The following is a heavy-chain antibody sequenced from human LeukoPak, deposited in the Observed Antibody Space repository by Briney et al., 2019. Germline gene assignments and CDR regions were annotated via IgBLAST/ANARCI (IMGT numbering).Heavy chain of an antibody. J-gene: IGHJ6*02. CDR3: AKGDFYGDYPYGMDV. D-gene: IGHD3-3*01. CDR1: GFAFSSYA. V-gene: IGHV3-23*01. CDR2: ISGSGGGT. Sequence: PGGSLRLSCAASGFAFSSYALHWGRRAPGKGLEWVSAISGSGGGTYYADSVKGRFTISRDNSKNTLYLQMNSLRAEDTAVYYCAKGDFYGDYPYGMDVWGQGTTVTVSS.